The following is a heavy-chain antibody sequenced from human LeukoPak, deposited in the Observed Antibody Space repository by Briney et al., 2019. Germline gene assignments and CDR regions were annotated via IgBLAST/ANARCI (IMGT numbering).Heavy chain of an antibody. Sequence: SETLSLTCTVSGGSISSSSYYWGWIRQPPGKGLEWIGSIYYSGSTYHNPSLKSRVTISVDTSKNQFSLKLSSVTAADTAVYYCARHLPLGVYYYYYYYGMDVWGQGTTVTVSS. D-gene: IGHD5/OR15-5a*01. V-gene: IGHV4-39*01. CDR1: GGSISSSSYY. CDR2: IYYSGST. J-gene: IGHJ6*02. CDR3: ARHLPLGVYYYYYYYGMDV.